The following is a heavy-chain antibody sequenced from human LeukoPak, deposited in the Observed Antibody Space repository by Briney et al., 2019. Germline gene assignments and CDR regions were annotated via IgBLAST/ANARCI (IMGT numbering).Heavy chain of an antibody. J-gene: IGHJ3*01. CDR1: GFTLSSYD. V-gene: IGHV3-13*01. CDR2: IYKTGEA. D-gene: IGHD3-10*01. CDR3: AREMSGSNDAFDV. Sequence: GGSLRLSCVASGFTLSSYDMHWVRHTTGESLEWVSIIYKTGEAFYPDSVKGRFTISREGAKNSLYLQMNSLRAGDTAVYYCAREMSGSNDAFDVWGQGTMVTVSS.